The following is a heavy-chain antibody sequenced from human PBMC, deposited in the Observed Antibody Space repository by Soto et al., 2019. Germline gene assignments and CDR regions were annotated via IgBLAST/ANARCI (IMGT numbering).Heavy chain of an antibody. CDR2: ISGSGGST. J-gene: IGHJ4*02. CDR3: AKDHEKGGVCYDY. V-gene: IGHV3-23*01. D-gene: IGHD2-8*01. CDR1: GFTFSSYA. Sequence: EVQLLESGGGLVQPGGSLRLSCAASGFTFSSYAMSWVRQAPGKGLEWVSAISGSGGSTYYADSVKGRFTISRDNSKNTLYLQMNSLRAEDTAEYYCAKDHEKGGVCYDYWGQGTLVTVSS.